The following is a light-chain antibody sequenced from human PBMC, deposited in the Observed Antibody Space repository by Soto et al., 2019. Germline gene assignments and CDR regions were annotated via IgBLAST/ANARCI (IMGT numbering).Light chain of an antibody. V-gene: IGLV2-14*01. Sequence: QSVLTQPASVSGSPGQSVIISCTGTSSDVGGYDYVSWYQQHPGTAPKLILYEVNNRPSGVSNRFSGSKSGNTASLIISGLQTEDEANYYCSAYTTSNTLIFGTGTKVTVL. CDR1: SSDVGGYDY. CDR2: EVN. J-gene: IGLJ1*01. CDR3: SAYTTSNTLI.